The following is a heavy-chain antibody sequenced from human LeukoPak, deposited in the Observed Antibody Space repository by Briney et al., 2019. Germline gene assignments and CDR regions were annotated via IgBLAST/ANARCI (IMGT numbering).Heavy chain of an antibody. CDR3: ARDRVFSSAWYGAFDI. Sequence: ASVKVSWKASGYTFTSYAMHWVRQAPGQRLELIGSINAGNGDTKYSQKFQGRVTITRDTSASTAYMEVSSLRSEDTAVYYCARDRVFSSAWYGAFDIWGQGTMVTVSS. V-gene: IGHV1-3*01. J-gene: IGHJ3*02. CDR1: GYTFTSYA. D-gene: IGHD6-19*01. CDR2: INAGNGDT.